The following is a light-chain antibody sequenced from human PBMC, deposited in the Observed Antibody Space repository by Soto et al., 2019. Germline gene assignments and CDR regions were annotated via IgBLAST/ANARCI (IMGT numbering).Light chain of an antibody. CDR2: KAS. CDR3: QQYNSYPYT. V-gene: IGKV1-5*03. CDR1: QSISSW. Sequence: DIQMTQSPSTLSASVGDRVTITCRASQSISSWLAWYQQKPGKAPKLLIYKASSLESGVPSRFSCSGSGTEFTLTISSLQPDDFATYCCQQYNSYPYTLGEGTKVDIK. J-gene: IGKJ2*01.